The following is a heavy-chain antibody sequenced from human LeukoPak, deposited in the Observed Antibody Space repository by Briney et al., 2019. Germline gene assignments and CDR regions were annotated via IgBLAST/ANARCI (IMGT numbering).Heavy chain of an antibody. CDR3: ARHKFDYYFDY. J-gene: IGHJ4*02. CDR2: IYYSGLT. Sequence: SETLSLTCTVSGGSINNYYWSWIRQPPGKGLEWIGYIYYSGLTGYNPALRSRVTISVDTSKNQFSPKLGSVTTADTALYYCARHKFDYYFDYWGQGTLVTVSS. CDR1: GGSINNYY. D-gene: IGHD3-9*01. V-gene: IGHV4-59*01.